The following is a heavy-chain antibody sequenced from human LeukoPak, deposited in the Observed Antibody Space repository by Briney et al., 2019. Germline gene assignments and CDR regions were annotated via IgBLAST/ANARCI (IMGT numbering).Heavy chain of an antibody. CDR3: ASYSIAAAGIIYYFDY. CDR2: INLNSGGT. V-gene: IGHV1-2*06. D-gene: IGHD6-13*01. J-gene: IGHJ4*02. Sequence: ASGTVSCKGSGYTFTGYYMHWVRQAPGQGLEWMGQINLNSGGTNYAQKFQGRVTTTRDTSISTAYMELSRLRSDDTAVYYCASYSIAAAGIIYYFDYWGQGTLVTVSS. CDR1: GYTFTGYY.